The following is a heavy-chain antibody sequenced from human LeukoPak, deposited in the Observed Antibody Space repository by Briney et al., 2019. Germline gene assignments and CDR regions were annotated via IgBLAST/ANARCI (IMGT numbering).Heavy chain of an antibody. Sequence: PGGSLRLSCVASGFTFSHYGMHWVRQAPGKGLEWLTFIRHDGTEKYYADSVKGRFTVSRDNSRNTLYLQVDSLGPEDTAVYYWASLMFGQGGVGATHFDYWGQGTLVSVSS. CDR2: IRHDGTEK. CDR3: ASLMFGQGGVGATHFDY. J-gene: IGHJ4*02. CDR1: GFTFSHYG. D-gene: IGHD3-16*01. V-gene: IGHV3-30*02.